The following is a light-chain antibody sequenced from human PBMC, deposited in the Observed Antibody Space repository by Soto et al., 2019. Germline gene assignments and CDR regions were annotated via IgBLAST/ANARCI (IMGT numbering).Light chain of an antibody. V-gene: IGLV1-44*01. J-gene: IGLJ2*01. Sequence: SVLTQPTSASGTPGQRVTISCSGSSSNIGSNTVNWYQQLPGTAPKLLIYGNNQRPSGAPDRFSGSKSGTSASLAISRLQSEYEADYYCAAWDDSLNGVIFGGGTKLTVL. CDR2: GNN. CDR1: SSNIGSNT. CDR3: AAWDDSLNGVI.